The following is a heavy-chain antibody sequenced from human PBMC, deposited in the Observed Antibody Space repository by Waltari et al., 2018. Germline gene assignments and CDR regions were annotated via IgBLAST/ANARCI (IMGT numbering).Heavy chain of an antibody. Sequence: EVQLVESGGGLVQPGGSLRLSCAASGFTFSSYAMSWVRQAPGKGVGWVSAIRGSGGSTYSADSVKGRFTISRDNSKNTLYLQMNSLRAEDTAVYYCAKTSGRDYYYYYYMDVWGKGTTVTVSS. J-gene: IGHJ6*03. V-gene: IGHV3-23*04. CDR3: AKTSGRDYYYYYYMDV. CDR1: GFTFSSYA. CDR2: IRGSGGST. D-gene: IGHD6-6*01.